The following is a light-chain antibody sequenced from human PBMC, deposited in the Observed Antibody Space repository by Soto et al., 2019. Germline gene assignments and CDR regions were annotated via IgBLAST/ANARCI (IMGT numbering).Light chain of an antibody. CDR3: QQYENLPS. CDR2: AAS. Sequence: IRMTQSPSSLSASTGDRVTITCRASQGISSYLAWYQQKPGKAPKLLIYAASTLQSGVPSRFSGSGSGTDFTLTISCLQSEDIATYYCQQYENLPSFGQGTRLEIK. CDR1: QGISSY. J-gene: IGKJ5*01. V-gene: IGKV1-8*01.